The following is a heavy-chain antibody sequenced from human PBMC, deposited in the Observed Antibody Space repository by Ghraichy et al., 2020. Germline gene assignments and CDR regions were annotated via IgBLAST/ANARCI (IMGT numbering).Heavy chain of an antibody. CDR1: GGSFSGYY. CDR2: INHSGST. Sequence: SETLSLTCAVYGGSFSGYYWSWIRQPPGKGLEWIGEINHSGSTNYNPSLKSRVTISVDTSKNQFSLKLSSVTAADTAVYYCARMKYGSGSPFDYWGQGTLVTVSS. CDR3: ARMKYGSGSPFDY. D-gene: IGHD3-10*01. J-gene: IGHJ4*02. V-gene: IGHV4-34*01.